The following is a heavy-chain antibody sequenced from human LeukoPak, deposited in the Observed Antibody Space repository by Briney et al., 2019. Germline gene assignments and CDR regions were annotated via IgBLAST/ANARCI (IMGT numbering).Heavy chain of an antibody. D-gene: IGHD2-15*01. CDR3: ARIGYCSGGSCYKDYYYYYYGMDV. J-gene: IGHJ6*02. V-gene: IGHV1-18*01. CDR2: ISAYNGNT. Sequence: ASVKVSCKASGYTFTSYGISWVRQAPGQGLEWMGWISAYNGNTNYAQKLQGRVTMTTDTSTSTAYMELRSLRSDDTAAYYCARIGYCSGGSCYKDYYYYYYGMDVWGQGTTVNVSS. CDR1: GYTFTSYG.